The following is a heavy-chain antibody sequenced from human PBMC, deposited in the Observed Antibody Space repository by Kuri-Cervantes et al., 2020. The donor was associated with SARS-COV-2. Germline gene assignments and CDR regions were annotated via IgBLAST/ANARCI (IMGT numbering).Heavy chain of an antibody. CDR2: IYYSGST. Sequence: SETLSLTCTVSGYSISSGYYWGWIRQPPGKGLEWIGYIYYSGSTYYNQSLKSRVTISVDTSKNQFSLKLSSVTAADTAVCYCATNPYSSSWYPPPPDYWGQGTLVTVSS. CDR1: GYSISSGYY. CDR3: ATNPYSSSWYPPPPDY. D-gene: IGHD6-13*01. V-gene: IGHV4-38-2*02. J-gene: IGHJ4*02.